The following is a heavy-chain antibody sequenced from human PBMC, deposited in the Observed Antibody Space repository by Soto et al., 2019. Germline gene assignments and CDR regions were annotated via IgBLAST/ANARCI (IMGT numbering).Heavy chain of an antibody. CDR3: AKDRSDGEFTSVYDF. CDR1: GFRFSDYG. D-gene: IGHD4-17*01. V-gene: IGHV3-30*18. J-gene: IGHJ4*02. Sequence: QVQLAESGGGVVQPGSSLRLSCIGSGFRFSDYGMHWVPQAPGKALEWVAMMSFDGTYKYSAGSVKGRFIISSDNSKNTLYLQMNSLTAADTAVYYCAKDRSDGEFTSVYDFWGQGTLVTVSS. CDR2: MSFDGTYK.